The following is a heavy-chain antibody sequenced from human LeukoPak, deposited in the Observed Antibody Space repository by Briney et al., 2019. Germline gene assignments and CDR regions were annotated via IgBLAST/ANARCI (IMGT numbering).Heavy chain of an antibody. V-gene: IGHV4-39*01. CDR3: ARHKNWVLGIDY. Sequence: SETLSLTCTVSGASISSSSYYWGWVRQPPGKGLEWIGSIYYSGSTYYNPSLKSRVTISVDTSKNQLSLKLSSVTAADTAVYYCARHKNWVLGIDYWGQGTLVTVSS. CDR1: GASISSSSYY. D-gene: IGHD7-27*01. J-gene: IGHJ4*02. CDR2: IYYSGST.